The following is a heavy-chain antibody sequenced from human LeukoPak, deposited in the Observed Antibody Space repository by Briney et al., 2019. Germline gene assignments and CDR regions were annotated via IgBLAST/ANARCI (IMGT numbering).Heavy chain of an antibody. CDR3: AKDARRSSGWYFFDH. J-gene: IGHJ4*02. V-gene: IGHV3-23*01. CDR2: ISDGGGTT. CDR1: GFTFSNLA. Sequence: GGSLRLSCVASGFTFSNLAMGWVRQAPGKGLEWVSVISDGGGTTYYADSVKGRFTISRDNSRNTLYLQMNSLRVEDTAVYYCAKDARRSSGWYFFDHWGQGTLVTVS. D-gene: IGHD6-19*01.